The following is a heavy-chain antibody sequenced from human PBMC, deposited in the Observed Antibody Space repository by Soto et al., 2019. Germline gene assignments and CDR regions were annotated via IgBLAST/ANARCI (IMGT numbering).Heavy chain of an antibody. CDR3: ARRALHQCINGVCYKDGFWDY. D-gene: IGHD2-8*01. J-gene: IGHJ4*02. CDR2: IYYSGTT. Sequence: QVQLQESGPGLVKPSQTLSLTCTVSGGSVSSGGYYWSWIRQHPGTGLEWIGYIYYSGTTYFNPSIKSRARISLDASKNEFSLKLTSVTAADTAVYYCARRALHQCINGVCYKDGFWDYLGQGALVTVSS. V-gene: IGHV4-31*03. CDR1: GGSVSSGGYY.